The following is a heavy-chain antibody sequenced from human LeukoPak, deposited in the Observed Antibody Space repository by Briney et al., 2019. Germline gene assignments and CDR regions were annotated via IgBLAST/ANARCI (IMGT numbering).Heavy chain of an antibody. CDR2: VSPDTGGT. CDR3: ARGNWYSDY. V-gene: IGHV1-2*02. J-gene: IGHJ4*02. D-gene: IGHD1-1*01. Sequence: ASVKVSCKASGYAFIHYRLHWVRQAPGQGLEWMGWVSPDTGGTNYQQKFAGRVTMTRDTSSNTVYMELRRLRSDDTAVYYCARGNWYSDYWGQGTLVTVSS. CDR1: GYAFIHYR.